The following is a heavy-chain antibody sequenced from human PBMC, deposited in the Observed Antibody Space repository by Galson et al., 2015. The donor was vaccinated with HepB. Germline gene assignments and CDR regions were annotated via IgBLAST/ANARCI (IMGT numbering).Heavy chain of an antibody. CDR3: ARDRLGYYGMDV. Sequence: SLRLSCAASGFTFKSYAMSWVRQAPGKGLEWVSAISDSGSKTYYADSVKGRFTISRDSAKYSVYLQINSLRDDDTAVYYCARDRLGYYGMDVWGLGTTVTVSS. CDR1: GFTFKSYA. CDR2: ISDSGSKT. D-gene: IGHD6-19*01. V-gene: IGHV3-23*01. J-gene: IGHJ6*02.